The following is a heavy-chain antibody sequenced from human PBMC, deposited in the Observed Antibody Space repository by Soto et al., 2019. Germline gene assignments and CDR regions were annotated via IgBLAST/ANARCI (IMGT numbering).Heavy chain of an antibody. V-gene: IGHV3-33*01. J-gene: IGHJ5*02. D-gene: IGHD2-15*01. Sequence: QVQLVESGGGVVQPGRSLRLSCAASGFTFSSYGMHWVRQAPGKGLEWVAVIWYDGSNKYYADSVKGRFTISRDNSKNTLYLQMNSLRAEDTAVYYCARDRSGGDLLGYCSGGSCFYWFDPWGQGTLVTVSS. CDR1: GFTFSSYG. CDR3: ARDRSGGDLLGYCSGGSCFYWFDP. CDR2: IWYDGSNK.